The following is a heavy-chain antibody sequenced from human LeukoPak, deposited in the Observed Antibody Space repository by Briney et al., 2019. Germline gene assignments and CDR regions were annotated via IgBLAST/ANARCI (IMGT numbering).Heavy chain of an antibody. CDR1: GGSISTFY. J-gene: IGHJ3*02. CDR2: IFASGST. V-gene: IGHV4-4*07. D-gene: IGHD1-26*01. Sequence: PSETLSLTCTVSGGSISTFYWSWIRQPAGKGLEWIGCIFASGSTNYNPSLKSRITMSVDTSKNQFSLKLSSVTAADTAVYYCARGGTYFAFDIWGQGTMVTVSS. CDR3: ARGGTYFAFDI.